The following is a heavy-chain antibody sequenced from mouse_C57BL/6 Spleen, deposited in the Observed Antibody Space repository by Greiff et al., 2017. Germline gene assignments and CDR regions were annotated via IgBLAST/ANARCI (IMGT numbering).Heavy chain of an antibody. V-gene: IGHV14-2*01. Sequence: EVQLQESGAELVKPGASVKLSCTASGFNIKDYYMHWVKQRTEQGLEWIGRIDPEDGETKYAPKFQGKATITADTSSNTAYLQLSSLTSEDTAVYYCARSRDWDAHYYAMDYWGQGTSVTVSS. CDR1: GFNIKDYY. J-gene: IGHJ4*01. CDR3: ARSRDWDAHYYAMDY. D-gene: IGHD4-1*01. CDR2: IDPEDGET.